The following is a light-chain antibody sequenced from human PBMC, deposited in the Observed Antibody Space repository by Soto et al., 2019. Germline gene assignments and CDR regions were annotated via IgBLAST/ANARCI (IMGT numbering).Light chain of an antibody. J-gene: IGKJ5*01. CDR2: AAF. CDR3: QQLNGYPVT. V-gene: IGKV1-9*01. Sequence: DIQLTQSPSFPSASVGDRVTITCRASQGISSNLAWYQQKPGKAPTLLIYAAFTLQSGVPPRFSGSGSGTEFTLTISSLQPEDFATYYCQQLNGYPVTFGQGTRLEIK. CDR1: QGISSN.